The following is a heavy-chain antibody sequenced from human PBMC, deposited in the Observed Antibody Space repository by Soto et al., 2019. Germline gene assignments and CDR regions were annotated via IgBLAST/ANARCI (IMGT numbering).Heavy chain of an antibody. D-gene: IGHD2-2*01. CDR2: INPNSGGT. Sequence: GASVKVSCKASGYTFTGYYMHWVRQAPGQGLEWMGWINPNSGGTNYAQKFQGWVTMTRDTSISTAYMELSRLRSDDTAVYYCAASWNRGYCSSTSCYYMDVWGKGTTVTVSS. J-gene: IGHJ6*03. CDR1: GYTFTGYY. V-gene: IGHV1-2*04. CDR3: AASWNRGYCSSTSCYYMDV.